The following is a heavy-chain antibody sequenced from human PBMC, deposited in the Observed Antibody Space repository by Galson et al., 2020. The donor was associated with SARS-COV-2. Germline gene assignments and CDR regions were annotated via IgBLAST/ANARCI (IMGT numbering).Heavy chain of an antibody. Sequence: GESLKISCAASGFTFSSYGMHWVRQAPGKGLEWVAVIWYDGSNKYYADSVKGRFTISRDNSKNTLYLQMNSLRAEDTAVYYCARDPVGATLGDPYCYYYMDVWGKGTTVTVSS. CDR3: ARDPVGATLGDPYCYYYMDV. D-gene: IGHD1-26*01. V-gene: IGHV3-33*01. J-gene: IGHJ6*03. CDR1: GFTFSSYG. CDR2: IWYDGSNK.